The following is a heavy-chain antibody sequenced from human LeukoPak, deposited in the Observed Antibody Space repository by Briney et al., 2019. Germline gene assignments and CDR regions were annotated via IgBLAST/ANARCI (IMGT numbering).Heavy chain of an antibody. D-gene: IGHD2-8*01. V-gene: IGHV4-61*02. CDR3: ARRDGLYYFDY. CDR1: GGSISSGSYY. J-gene: IGHJ4*02. CDR2: IYTSGST. Sequence: PSETLSLTCTVSGGSISSGSYYWSWIRQPAGKGLEWIGRIYTSGSTNYNPSLKSRVTISVDTSKNQFSLKLSSVTAADTAVYYCARRDGLYYFDYWGQGTLVTVSS.